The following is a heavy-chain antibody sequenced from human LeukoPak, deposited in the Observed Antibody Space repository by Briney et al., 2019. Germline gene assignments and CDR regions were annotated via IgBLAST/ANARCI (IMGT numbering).Heavy chain of an antibody. Sequence: ASVKVSCKASGYTFTGYYMHRVRQAPGQGLEWMGWINPNSGGTNYAQKFQGRITMTRDTSISTAYMELSRLRSDDTAVYYCARTEGPTDAFDIWGQGTMVTVSS. CDR3: ARTEGPTDAFDI. V-gene: IGHV1-2*02. J-gene: IGHJ3*02. D-gene: IGHD1-14*01. CDR1: GYTFTGYY. CDR2: INPNSGGT.